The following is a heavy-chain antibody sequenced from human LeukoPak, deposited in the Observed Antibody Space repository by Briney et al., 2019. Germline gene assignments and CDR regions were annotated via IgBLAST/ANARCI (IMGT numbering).Heavy chain of an antibody. V-gene: IGHV3-23*01. D-gene: IGHD3-10*01. CDR3: AKLLRGTVVPYYDY. J-gene: IGHJ4*02. CDR2: ISGSGGST. CDR1: GITFITSA. Sequence: PGGSLRLSCAASGITFITSAMSWVRPAPGKGLEWVSAISGSGGSTYYADSVKGRFTISRDNSKNTLHLQMNSLRVEDTAVYYCAKLLRGTVVPYYDYWGQGTLVTVSS.